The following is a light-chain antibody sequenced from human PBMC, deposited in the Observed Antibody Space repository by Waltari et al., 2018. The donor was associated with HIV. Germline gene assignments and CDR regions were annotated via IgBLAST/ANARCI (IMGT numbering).Light chain of an antibody. CDR1: STASSFYQY. J-gene: IGLJ2*01. CDR3: ASNRLDYTLI. CDR2: DIN. Sequence: SALTQPASVSGFLGPSHNISCPGTSTASSFYQYTSCYQQYPGKLPIIIIFDINNRPAGVSDPFSGSRSGNSASLTFSGLQSGDEAHYYCASNRLDYTLIFGGGTKLTVL. V-gene: IGLV2-14*03.